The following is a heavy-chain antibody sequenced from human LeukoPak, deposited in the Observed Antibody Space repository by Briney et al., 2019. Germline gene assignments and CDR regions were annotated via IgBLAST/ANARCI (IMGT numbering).Heavy chain of an antibody. Sequence: SDTLSLTCSVSGGSVSSSSYYWAWIRQPPGKGLEWIGCIYYGGGNYYNPSLKSRVIISVATSKNQVSLKVSSVTATDTAVYYCARHSGSYYQPLDYWGQGTLVTVSS. CDR2: IYYGGGN. V-gene: IGHV4-39*01. CDR3: ARHSGSYYQPLDY. CDR1: GGSVSSSSYY. D-gene: IGHD1-26*01. J-gene: IGHJ4*02.